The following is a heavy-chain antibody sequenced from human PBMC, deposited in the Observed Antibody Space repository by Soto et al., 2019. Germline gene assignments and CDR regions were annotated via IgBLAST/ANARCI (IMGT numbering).Heavy chain of an antibody. V-gene: IGHV3-30*18. D-gene: IGHD3-9*01. J-gene: IGHJ6*02. Sequence: GGSLRLSCVASGLTFSDYHMEWVRQAPGKGLEWVAVISYDGSNKYYADSVKGRFTISRDNSKNTLYLQMNSLRAEDTAVYYCAKDKDDILTGYQHRQYYGMDVWGQGTTVTVSS. CDR2: ISYDGSNK. CDR3: AKDKDDILTGYQHRQYYGMDV. CDR1: GLTFSDYH.